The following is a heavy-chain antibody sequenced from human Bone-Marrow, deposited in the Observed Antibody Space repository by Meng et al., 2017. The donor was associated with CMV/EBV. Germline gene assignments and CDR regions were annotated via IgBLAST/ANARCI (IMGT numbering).Heavy chain of an antibody. CDR3: ARDPPIVGAVAGRAYYYYGMDV. J-gene: IGHJ6*02. CDR1: GYTFTSYA. D-gene: IGHD6-19*01. V-gene: IGHV1-69*05. CDR2: IIPIFGTA. Sequence: SVKVSCKASGYTFTSYAISWGRQAPGQGLEWMGGIIPIFGTANYAQKFQGRVTITTDESTSTAYMELSSLRSEDTAVYYCARDPPIVGAVAGRAYYYYGMDVWGQGTTVTVSS.